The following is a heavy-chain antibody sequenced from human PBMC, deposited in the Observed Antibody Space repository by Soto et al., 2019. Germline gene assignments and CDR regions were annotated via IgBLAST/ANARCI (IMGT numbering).Heavy chain of an antibody. Sequence: QVQLQESGPGLVKPSGTLSLTCAVSGGSISSSNWWTWVRQPPGKGLEWIGEISQGGSTNYNPSLKSRVTISVDKSENQISLKLSSVTAADTAVYYCARAGRYGYAWGYRGRGTLVTVSS. CDR2: ISQGGST. CDR3: ARAGRYGYAWGY. CDR1: GGSISSSNW. J-gene: IGHJ4*02. D-gene: IGHD3-16*01. V-gene: IGHV4-4*02.